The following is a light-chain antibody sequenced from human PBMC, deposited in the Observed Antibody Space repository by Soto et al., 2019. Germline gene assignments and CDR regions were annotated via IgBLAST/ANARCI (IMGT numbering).Light chain of an antibody. CDR2: EVS. V-gene: IGLV2-23*02. CDR1: SSDDGSYNL. CDR3: CSYAGSSTYV. Sequence: ALTQPASVSGSPGQSITISCTGTSSDDGSYNLVSWYQQHPGKAPKLMIYEVSKRPSGVSNRFSGSKSGNTASLTISGLQAEDEADYYCCSYAGSSTYVFGTGTKVTVL. J-gene: IGLJ1*01.